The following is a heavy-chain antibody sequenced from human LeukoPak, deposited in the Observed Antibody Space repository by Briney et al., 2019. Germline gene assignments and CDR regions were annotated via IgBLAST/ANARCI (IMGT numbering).Heavy chain of an antibody. V-gene: IGHV3-30-3*01. CDR3: ARERGYSYGLDY. CDR1: GFTFSSYA. D-gene: IGHD5-18*01. J-gene: IGHJ4*02. CDR2: ISYVGSNK. Sequence: GGSLRLSCAASGFTFSSYAMHWVRQAPGKGLEWVAVISYVGSNKYYADSVKGRFTISRDNSKNTLYLQMNSLRAEDTAVYYCARERGYSYGLDYWGQGTLVTVSS.